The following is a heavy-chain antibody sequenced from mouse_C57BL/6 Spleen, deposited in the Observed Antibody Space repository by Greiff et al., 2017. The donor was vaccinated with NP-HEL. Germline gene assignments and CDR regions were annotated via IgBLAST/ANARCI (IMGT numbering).Heavy chain of an antibody. V-gene: IGHV7-3*01. CDR1: GFTFTDYY. J-gene: IGHJ1*03. CDR3: ARSSSWYFDV. CDR2: IRNKANGYPT. Sequence: EVQLQESGGGLVQPGGSLSLSCAASGFTFTDYYMSWVRQPPGKALEWLGFIRNKANGYPTEYSASVKGRFTISSDNSQSILYLQMNALRAEDSATCYCARSSSWYFDVWGTGTTVTVSS.